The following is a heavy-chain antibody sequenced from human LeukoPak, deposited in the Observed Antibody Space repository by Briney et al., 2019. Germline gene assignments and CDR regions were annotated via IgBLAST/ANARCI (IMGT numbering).Heavy chain of an antibody. V-gene: IGHV3-30*18. J-gene: IGHJ4*02. CDR3: AKQVAGGQIDY. D-gene: IGHD6-19*01. CDR2: ISYDGSNK. CDR1: GFPFSSYG. Sequence: GGSLRLSCAASGFPFSSYGMHWVRQAPGKGLEWVAVISYDGSNKYYADSVKGRFTISRDNSKNTLYLQMNSLRAEDTAVYYCAKQVAGGQIDYWGQGTLVTVSS.